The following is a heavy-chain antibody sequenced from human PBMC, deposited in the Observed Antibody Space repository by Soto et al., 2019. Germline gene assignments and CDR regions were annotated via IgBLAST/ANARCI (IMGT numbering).Heavy chain of an antibody. CDR3: AKDLAYGGSFDY. CDR2: ITSTGDRA. V-gene: IGHV3-23*01. CDR1: GFTFSSYA. Sequence: GGSLRLSCAASGFTFSSYAMSWVRQAPGKGLEWVSSITSTGDRAYYADSVKGRFTVSRDNSKNTLYLQMNSLRAEDTAVYYCAKDLAYGGSFDYWGQGTLVTVSS. D-gene: IGHD5-12*01. J-gene: IGHJ4*02.